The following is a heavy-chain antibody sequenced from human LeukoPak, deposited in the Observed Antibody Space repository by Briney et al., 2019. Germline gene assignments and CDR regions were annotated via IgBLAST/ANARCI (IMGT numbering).Heavy chain of an antibody. Sequence: SETLSLTCAVYGGSFSGYYWSWIRQPPGKGLEWIGEINHSGSTNYNPSLKSRVTISVDTSKNQFSLKLSSVTAADTALYYCARVGGVPQMPRGYYYYYGMDVWGKGTTVTVSS. CDR1: GGSFSGYY. CDR2: INHSGST. CDR3: ARVGGVPQMPRGYYYYYGMDV. V-gene: IGHV4-34*01. J-gene: IGHJ6*04. D-gene: IGHD3-16*01.